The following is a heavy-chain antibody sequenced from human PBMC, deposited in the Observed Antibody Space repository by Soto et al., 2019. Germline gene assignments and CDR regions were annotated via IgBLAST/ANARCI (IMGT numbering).Heavy chain of an antibody. Sequence: QVQLQESGPGLVKPSQTLSLSCTVSGASISSGDYYWSWILQPPGKGLAWIGYIYYTGHTVFNPSLKSRVSISVDTSKNQFSLTLNPVTAADTAVYYCSSLPDGYTSGLDYWGQGTLVTVSS. CDR2: IYYTGHT. CDR3: SSLPDGYTSGLDY. J-gene: IGHJ4*02. D-gene: IGHD5-12*01. V-gene: IGHV4-30-4*01. CDR1: GASISSGDYY.